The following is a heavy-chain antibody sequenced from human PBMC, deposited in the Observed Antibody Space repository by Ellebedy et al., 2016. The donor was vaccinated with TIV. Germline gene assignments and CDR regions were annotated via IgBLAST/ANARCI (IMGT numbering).Heavy chain of an antibody. Sequence: GGSLRLXXAASGFTFSSYSMNWVRQAPGKGLEWVSSISSSSSYIYYADSVKGRFTISRDNAKNSLYLQMNSLRAEDTAVYYCARDRYCSSTSCYFGSRDAFDIWGQGTMVTVSS. J-gene: IGHJ3*02. CDR2: ISSSSSYI. CDR3: ARDRYCSSTSCYFGSRDAFDI. V-gene: IGHV3-21*01. CDR1: GFTFSSYS. D-gene: IGHD2-2*01.